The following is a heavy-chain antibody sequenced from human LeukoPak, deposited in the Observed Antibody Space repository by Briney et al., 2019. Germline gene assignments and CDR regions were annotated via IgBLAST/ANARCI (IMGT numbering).Heavy chain of an antibody. D-gene: IGHD5-12*01. J-gene: IGHJ4*02. V-gene: IGHV4-59*11. CDR1: GGSISSHY. CDR3: ARAAASGYEDY. Sequence: SETLSLTCTVSGGSISSHYWSWIRQPPGKGLEWIGYIYYSGSTNYNPSLKSRVTISVDTPKNQFSLKLSSVTAADTAVYYCARAAASGYEDYWGQGTLVTVSS. CDR2: IYYSGST.